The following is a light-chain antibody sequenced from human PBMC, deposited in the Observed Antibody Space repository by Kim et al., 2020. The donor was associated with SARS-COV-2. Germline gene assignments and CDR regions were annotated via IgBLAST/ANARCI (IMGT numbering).Light chain of an antibody. V-gene: IGKV3-15*01. CDR1: QSVSSN. CDR3: QQYSNWPRT. J-gene: IGKJ2*01. CDR2: GAS. Sequence: SVSPGERATLSCRASQSVSSNLAWYQQKPGQAPRLLIYGASTRATGIPARFSGSGSGTEFTLTISSLQSEDFAVYYCQQYSNWPRTFGQGTKPEI.